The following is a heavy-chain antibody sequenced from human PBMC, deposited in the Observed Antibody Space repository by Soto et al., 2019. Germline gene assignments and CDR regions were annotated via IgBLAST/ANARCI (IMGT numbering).Heavy chain of an antibody. V-gene: IGHV5-51*01. Sequence: GGSLNISLRGSGYSFTSFWIGWVRQMPGKGLEWMGIIYPGDSDTRYSPSFQGQVTISADKSISTAYLQWSSLKASDTAMYYCARLARDSSGFYGMDVWGQGTTVTVSS. CDR3: ARLARDSSGFYGMDV. CDR2: IYPGDSDT. J-gene: IGHJ6*02. CDR1: GYSFTSFW. D-gene: IGHD3-22*01.